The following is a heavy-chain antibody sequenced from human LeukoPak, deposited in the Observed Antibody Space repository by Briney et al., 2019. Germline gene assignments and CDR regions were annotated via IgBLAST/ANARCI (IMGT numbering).Heavy chain of an antibody. V-gene: IGHV7-4-1*02. CDR3: AREMLRHQFDY. Sequence: GASVKVSCKASGYTFINYGFSWVRQAPGQGLEWMGWINTNTRNPTSAQGLTGRFVFSLDTSVSTAYLQISSLKAEDTAVYYCAREMLRHQFDYWGQGTLVTVSS. J-gene: IGHJ4*02. D-gene: IGHD3-16*01. CDR1: GYTFINYG. CDR2: INTNTRNP.